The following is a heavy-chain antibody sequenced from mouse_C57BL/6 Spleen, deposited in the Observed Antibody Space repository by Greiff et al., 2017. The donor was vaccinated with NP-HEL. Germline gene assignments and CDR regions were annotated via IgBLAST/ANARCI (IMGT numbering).Heavy chain of an antibody. J-gene: IGHJ2*01. Sequence: VQLQQSGAELARPGATVKMSCKASSYTFTSYTMHWVKQRPGQGLEWIGYINPSSGYTKYNQKFKDKATLTADKSSSTAYMQLSSLTSEDSAVYYCARSPGYYFDYWGQGTTLTVSS. CDR2: INPSSGYT. V-gene: IGHV1-4*01. CDR3: ARSPGYYFDY. CDR1: SYTFTSYT.